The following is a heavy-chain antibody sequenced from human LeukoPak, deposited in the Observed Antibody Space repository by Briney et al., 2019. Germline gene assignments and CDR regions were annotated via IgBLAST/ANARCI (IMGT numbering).Heavy chain of an antibody. CDR1: GGSFSGYY. V-gene: IGHV4-34*11. Sequence: PSETLSLTCAVYGGSFSGYYWSWIRQPPGKGLEWIGYIYYSGSTNSNPSLKSRATISVDMSRKHFFLDLSSVTAADTAVYYCARAVHYSGTSDQYTGGWYYFDFWGQGTLVTVSS. D-gene: IGHD3-10*01. CDR2: IYYSGST. J-gene: IGHJ4*02. CDR3: ARAVHYSGTSDQYTGGWYYFDF.